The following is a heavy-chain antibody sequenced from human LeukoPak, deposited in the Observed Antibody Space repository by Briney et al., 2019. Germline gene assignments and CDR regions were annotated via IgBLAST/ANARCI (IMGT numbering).Heavy chain of an antibody. V-gene: IGHV4-59*12. CDR2: KDYSGST. Sequence: SETLSLTCTVSGGSISSYYWSWIRQPPGKGLEWIGYKDYSGSTNYNRSLKSRVTISVDTSKNQFSLKLRSVTAADTAVYYCARGQYYDSSGSGLNWFDPWGQGTLVTVSS. CDR1: GGSISSYY. J-gene: IGHJ5*02. D-gene: IGHD3-22*01. CDR3: ARGQYYDSSGSGLNWFDP.